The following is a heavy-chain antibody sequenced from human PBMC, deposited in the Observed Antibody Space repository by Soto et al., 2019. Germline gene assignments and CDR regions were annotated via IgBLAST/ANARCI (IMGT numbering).Heavy chain of an antibody. CDR1: GYTFTSYG. V-gene: IGHV1-18*01. CDR3: ARGSRPAEYYYYYGMDV. J-gene: IGHJ6*02. Sequence: QVQLVQSGAEVKKPGASVKVSCKASGYTFTSYGISWVRQAPGQGLEWMGWISAYNGNTNYAQKLQGRVTMTTDTSTSTADMELRSLRSDDTAVYYCARGSRPAEYYYYYGMDVWGQGTTVTVCS. CDR2: ISAYNGNT. D-gene: IGHD2-15*01.